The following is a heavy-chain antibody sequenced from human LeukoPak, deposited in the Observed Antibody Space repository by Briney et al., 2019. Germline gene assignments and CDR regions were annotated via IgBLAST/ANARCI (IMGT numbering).Heavy chain of an antibody. CDR2: ISSSSSYI. CDR3: ARRAAGNQWVFDY. D-gene: IGHD6-13*01. Sequence: GGSLRLSCAASGFTFSSYSMNWVRQAPGKGLEWVSSISSSSSYIYYADSVKGRFTISRDNAKNSLYLQMNSLRAEDTAVYYCARRAAGNQWVFDYWGQGTLVTVSS. V-gene: IGHV3-21*01. CDR1: GFTFSSYS. J-gene: IGHJ4*02.